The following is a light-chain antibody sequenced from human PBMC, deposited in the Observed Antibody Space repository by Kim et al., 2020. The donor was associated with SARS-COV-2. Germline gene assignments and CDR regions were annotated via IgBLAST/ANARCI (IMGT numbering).Light chain of an antibody. J-gene: IGKJ4*01. CDR3: QQAHRFPLT. CDR2: AAS. V-gene: IGKV1-12*01. Sequence: DIQMTQSPSSASAAVGDRVTITCRASQDIGRWLAWYQQRPGKAPKLLIYAASTLQSEVPSRFSASGSGTDFTLTISSLQPEDFATYYCQQAHRFPLTFGGGTKVDIK. CDR1: QDIGRW.